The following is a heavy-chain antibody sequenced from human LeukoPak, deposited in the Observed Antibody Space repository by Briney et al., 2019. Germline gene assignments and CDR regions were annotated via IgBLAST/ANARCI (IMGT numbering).Heavy chain of an antibody. D-gene: IGHD5-12*01. J-gene: IGHJ4*02. Sequence: ASVKVSCKTSGYTFTNYALHWVRQAPGQRLQWTGWINADNGNTKYSQEFQGRVTITRDTFASTTYMELSSLTSEDTAVYYCARDVRRSDSGYAMFDYWGQGTLVTASS. CDR1: GYTFTNYA. CDR2: INADNGNT. V-gene: IGHV1-3*01. CDR3: ARDVRRSDSGYAMFDY.